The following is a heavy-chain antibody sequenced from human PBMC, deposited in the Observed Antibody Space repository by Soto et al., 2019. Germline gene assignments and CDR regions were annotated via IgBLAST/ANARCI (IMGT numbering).Heavy chain of an antibody. Sequence: PSETLSLTCYVSCDTISTGGYTLAFLRQPPGKALEWIGHTYHSGNPYYNPSLKSRVIISVDRSKNQFSLQLNSVTPEDTAVYYCARDNLAKGMNYYGMDVWGQGTTVTVSS. J-gene: IGHJ6*02. V-gene: IGHV4-30-2*01. CDR2: TYHSGNP. CDR1: CDTISTGGYT. CDR3: ARDNLAKGMNYYGMDV.